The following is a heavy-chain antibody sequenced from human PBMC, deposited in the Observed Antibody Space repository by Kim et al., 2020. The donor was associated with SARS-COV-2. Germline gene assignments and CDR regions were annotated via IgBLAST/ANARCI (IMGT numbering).Heavy chain of an antibody. Sequence: SETLSLTCAVYGGSFSGYYWSWIRQPPGKGLEWIGEINHSGSTNYNPSLKSRVTISVDTSKNQFSLKLSSVTAADTAVYYCARWGPLYYGSGSYYNQYYYYYGMDVWGQGTTVTVSS. D-gene: IGHD3-10*01. J-gene: IGHJ6*02. CDR1: GGSFSGYY. CDR3: ARWGPLYYGSGSYYNQYYYYYGMDV. V-gene: IGHV4-34*01. CDR2: INHSGST.